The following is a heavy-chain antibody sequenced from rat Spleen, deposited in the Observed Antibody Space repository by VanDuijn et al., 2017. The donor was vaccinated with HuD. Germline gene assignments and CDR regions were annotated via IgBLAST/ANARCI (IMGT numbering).Heavy chain of an antibody. CDR3: VRQGYLRDWYFDF. D-gene: IGHD2-5*01. CDR1: GFTFSDYY. CDR2: ISYDGSTT. J-gene: IGHJ1*01. Sequence: EVQLVESDGDLVQPGRSLKLSCATSGFTFSDYYMAWVRQAPTKGLDWVATISYDGSTTYYRDSVKGRFTISRDNGKTTLYLEMDSLRSEDMATYYCVRQGYLRDWYFDFWGPGTMVTVSS. V-gene: IGHV5-29*01.